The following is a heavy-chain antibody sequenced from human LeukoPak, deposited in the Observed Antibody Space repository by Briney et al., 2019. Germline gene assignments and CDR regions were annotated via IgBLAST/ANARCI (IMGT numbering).Heavy chain of an antibody. V-gene: IGHV4-59*01. CDR3: ARGFSSGWFNL. CDR2: IYYSGST. J-gene: IGHJ4*02. Sequence: SETLSLTCTVSGGSISSYYWSWIRQPPGKGLGWIGYIYYSGSTNYNPSLKSRVTISVDTSKNQFSLQLSSVTAADTAVYYCARGFSSGWFNLWGQGTLVTVSS. D-gene: IGHD6-19*01. CDR1: GGSISSYY.